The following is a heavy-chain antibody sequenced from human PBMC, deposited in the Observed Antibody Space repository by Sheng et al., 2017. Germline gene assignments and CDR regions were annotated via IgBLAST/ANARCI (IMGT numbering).Heavy chain of an antibody. CDR3: ARDRRYSYGHDYYYYMDV. CDR1: GFTFSSYA. J-gene: IGHJ6*03. V-gene: IGHV3-30*04. Sequence: QVQLVESGGGVVQPGRSLRLSCAASGFTFSSYAMHWVRQAPGKGLEWVAVISYDGSNKYYADSVKGRFTISRDNSKNTLYLQMNSLRAEDTAVYYCARDRRYSYGHDYYYYMDVWGQGTTVTVSS. CDR2: ISYDGSNK. D-gene: IGHD5-18*01.